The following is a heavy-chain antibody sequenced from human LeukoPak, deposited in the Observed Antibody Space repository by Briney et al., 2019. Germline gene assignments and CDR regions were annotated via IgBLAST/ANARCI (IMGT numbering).Heavy chain of an antibody. V-gene: IGHV4-31*03. CDR1: GGSISSGGYY. Sequence: KPSETLSLTCTVSGGSISSGGYYWSWIRQHPGKGLEWIGYIYYSGSTYYNPSLKSRVTISVDTSKNQFSLKLSSVTAADTAVYFFKKKTGYDMKYFDYWGQGTLVTVSS. D-gene: IGHD3-9*01. J-gene: IGHJ4*02. CDR2: IYYSGST. CDR3: KKKTGYDMKYFDY.